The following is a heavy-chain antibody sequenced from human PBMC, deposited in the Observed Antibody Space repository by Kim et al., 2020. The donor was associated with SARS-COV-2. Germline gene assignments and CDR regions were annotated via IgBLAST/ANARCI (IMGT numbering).Heavy chain of an antibody. CDR3: ARDSYYDYVWGGYRKGVGWYFDL. CDR2: ISSSGSTI. Sequence: GGSLRLSCAASGFTFSSYEMNWVRQAPGKGLEWVSYISSSGSTIYYADSVKGRFTISRDNAKNSLYLQMNSLRAEDTAVYYCARDSYYDYVWGGYRKGVGWYFDLWGRGTLVTVSS. V-gene: IGHV3-48*03. J-gene: IGHJ2*01. D-gene: IGHD3-16*02. CDR1: GFTFSSYE.